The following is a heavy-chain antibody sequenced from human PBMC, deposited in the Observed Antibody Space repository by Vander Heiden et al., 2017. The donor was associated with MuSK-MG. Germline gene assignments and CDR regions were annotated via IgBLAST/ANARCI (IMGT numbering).Heavy chain of an antibody. Sequence: EVQLLESGGGLVQPVGFLRLSCEASGSLFGRYAMGWVRQAPGKGLEWVSAISGSGGSTYYADSVKGRFTISRDNSKNTLYLQMNSLRAEDTAVYYCAKDVLLWFGESPDYWGQGTLVTVSS. CDR2: ISGSGGST. CDR1: GSLFGRYA. V-gene: IGHV3-23*01. D-gene: IGHD3-10*01. CDR3: AKDVLLWFGESPDY. J-gene: IGHJ4*02.